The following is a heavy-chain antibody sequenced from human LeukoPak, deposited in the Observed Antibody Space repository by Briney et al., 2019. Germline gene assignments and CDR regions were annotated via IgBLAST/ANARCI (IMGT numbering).Heavy chain of an antibody. Sequence: GGSLRLSCAASGFTVSSNYMSWVRQALGKGLEWVSAISGSGGSTYYADSVKGRFTISRDNSKNTLYLQMNSLRAEDTAVYYCARSLFDYWGQGTLVTVSS. CDR1: GFTVSSNY. CDR3: ARSLFDY. V-gene: IGHV3-23*01. J-gene: IGHJ4*02. CDR2: ISGSGGST.